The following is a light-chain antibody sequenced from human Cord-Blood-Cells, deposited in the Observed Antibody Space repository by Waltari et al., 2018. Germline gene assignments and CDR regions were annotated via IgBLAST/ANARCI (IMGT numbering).Light chain of an antibody. CDR2: STS. Sequence: QTVVTQEPSLTVSPGGTVTLTCASSTGAVTSGYYPNWFQQKPGQAPRALICSTSNNHSWTPARFSGSLLGGKAALTLSGVQPEDEAEYYCLLYYGGARVFGGGTKLTVL. J-gene: IGLJ3*02. CDR3: LLYYGGARV. CDR1: TGAVTSGYY. V-gene: IGLV7-43*01.